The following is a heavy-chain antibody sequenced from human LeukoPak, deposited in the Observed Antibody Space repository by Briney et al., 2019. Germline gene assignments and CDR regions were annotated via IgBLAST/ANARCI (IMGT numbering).Heavy chain of an antibody. J-gene: IGHJ4*02. Sequence: KPGGSLRLSCAASGFTFSDYYMSWIRQAPGKGLEWVSHISSSGTTIYYADSVKGRFTISRDNAKNSLYLRMDSLRAEDTAVYYCARVYSSNWYTIDYWGQGTLVTVSS. D-gene: IGHD6-13*01. CDR3: ARVYSSNWYTIDY. CDR2: ISSSGTTI. V-gene: IGHV3-11*01. CDR1: GFTFSDYY.